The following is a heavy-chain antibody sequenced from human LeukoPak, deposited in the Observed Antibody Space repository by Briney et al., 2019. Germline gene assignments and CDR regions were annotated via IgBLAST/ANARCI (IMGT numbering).Heavy chain of an antibody. CDR1: GGSISSYY. J-gene: IGHJ3*02. D-gene: IGHD3-22*01. Sequence: SETLSLTCTVSGGSISSYYWSWLRQPAGKGLEWIGRIYTSGSTNYNPSLKSRVTISVDTSKNQFSLKLSSVTAADTAVYYCASAEYDSSGYTDAFDIWGQGTMVTVSS. V-gene: IGHV4-4*07. CDR3: ASAEYDSSGYTDAFDI. CDR2: IYTSGST.